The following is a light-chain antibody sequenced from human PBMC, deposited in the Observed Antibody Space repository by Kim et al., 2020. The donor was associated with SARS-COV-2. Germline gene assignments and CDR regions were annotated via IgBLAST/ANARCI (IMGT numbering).Light chain of an antibody. CDR2: DAS. V-gene: IGKV3-11*01. J-gene: IGKJ4*01. CDR3: QHRSNWPLT. CDR1: QSVSSY. Sequence: LSPGERATLPCRASQSVSSYLAWYQQKPGQAPRLLIYDASNRATGIPARFSGSGSGTDFTLTISSLEPEDFAGYYCQHRSNWPLTFGGGTKVDIK.